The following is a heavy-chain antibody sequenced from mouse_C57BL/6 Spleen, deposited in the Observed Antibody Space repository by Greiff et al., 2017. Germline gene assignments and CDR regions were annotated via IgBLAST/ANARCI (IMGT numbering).Heavy chain of an antibody. V-gene: IGHV7-3*01. CDR1: GFTFTDYY. CDR2: IRNKANGYTT. J-gene: IGHJ4*01. CDR3: ARDTYYAMDY. Sequence: EVKLQESGGGLVQPGGSLSLSCAASGFTFTDYYMSWVRQPPGKALEWLGFIRNKANGYTTEYSASVKGRFTISIDNSKSRLYLQMNALSAEVSATDYCARDTYYAMDYWGQGTSVTVSS.